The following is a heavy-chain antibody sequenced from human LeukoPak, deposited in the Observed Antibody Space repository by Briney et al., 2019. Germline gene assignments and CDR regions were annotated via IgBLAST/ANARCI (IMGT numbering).Heavy chain of an antibody. CDR1: GDSVSSNSVA. J-gene: IGHJ5*02. CDR3: ARGYLKRGFDH. Sequence: SQSLSLTCAISGDSVSSNSVAWNWIRQSPSRGLEWLGRTYYTSKWSGDYAVSVKSRITITPDTSKNQFSLQLASVSPEDTAVYYCARGYLKRGFDHWGQGSLVTVST. D-gene: IGHD2-2*02. V-gene: IGHV6-1*01. CDR2: TYYTSKWSG.